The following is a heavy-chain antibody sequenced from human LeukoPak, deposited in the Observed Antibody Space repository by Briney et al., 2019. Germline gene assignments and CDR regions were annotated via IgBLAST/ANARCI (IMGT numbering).Heavy chain of an antibody. Sequence: ASVKVSCKASGYTFTGYYMDWVRQAPGQGLEWMGRINPNSGGTNYAQKFQGRVTMTRDTSISTAYMELNRLRSDDTAVYYCAREDDLGSGSSPIDYWGQGTLVTVSS. CDR2: INPNSGGT. CDR1: GYTFTGYY. CDR3: AREDDLGSGSSPIDY. D-gene: IGHD6-19*01. J-gene: IGHJ4*02. V-gene: IGHV1-2*06.